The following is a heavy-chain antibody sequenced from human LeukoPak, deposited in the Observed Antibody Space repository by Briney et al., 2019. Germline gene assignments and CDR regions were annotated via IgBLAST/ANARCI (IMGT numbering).Heavy chain of an antibody. J-gene: IGHJ6*02. V-gene: IGHV1-8*01. CDR1: GYTFTSYD. CDR3: ARGAVATIPYYYYYYGMDV. Sequence: VASVKVSCKASGYTFTSYDINWVRQAIGQGLEWMGWMNPNSGNTGYAQKFQGRVTMTRNTSISTAYMELSSLRSEDTAVYYCARGAVATIPYYYYYYGMDVWGQGTTVTVSS. CDR2: MNPNSGNT. D-gene: IGHD5-12*01.